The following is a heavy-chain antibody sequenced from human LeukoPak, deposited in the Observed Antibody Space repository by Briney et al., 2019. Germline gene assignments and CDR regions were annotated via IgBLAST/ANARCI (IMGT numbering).Heavy chain of an antibody. CDR2: LYAGDRT. D-gene: IGHD2-21*02. CDR1: GFTVSSSY. J-gene: IGHJ4*01. V-gene: IGHV3-53*04. CDR3: ARDSGGRSGGDI. Sequence: GGSLRLSCAASGFTVSSSYMSWVRQAPGKGLEWVSVLYAGDRTNYADSVKGRFTISRHNSKNILYLQMNSLTLEDTAVYYCARDSGGRSGGDIWGHRILVSVSS.